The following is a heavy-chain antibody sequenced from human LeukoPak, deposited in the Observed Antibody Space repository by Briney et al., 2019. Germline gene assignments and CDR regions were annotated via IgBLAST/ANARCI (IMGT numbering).Heavy chain of an antibody. CDR1: GFTFSIYD. CDR3: AREYYDRSGSQGDDFDH. V-gene: IGHV3-30-3*01. Sequence: PGGSLRLSCAASGFTFSIYDMYWVRQAPGKGLEWVAFISYGGTNKYYADSVKGRFTLSRDNSKNTLYLQMNSLRAEDTAVYYCAREYYDRSGSQGDDFDHWGQGTLVSVSS. D-gene: IGHD3-22*01. CDR2: ISYGGTNK. J-gene: IGHJ4*02.